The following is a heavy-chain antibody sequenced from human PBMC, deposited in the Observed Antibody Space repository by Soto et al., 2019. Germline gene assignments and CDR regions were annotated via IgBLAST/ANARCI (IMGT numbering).Heavy chain of an antibody. Sequence: GESLKISCKTSGYRFSNYWIGWVRQMPGSGLEWLGLVYPGDSDTRYSPSFQGQVTISADKSISTAYLQWSSLKASDTAMYYCARHRYYYGSGSYSYYYGMDVWGQGTTVTVSS. V-gene: IGHV5-51*01. CDR3: ARHRYYYGSGSYSYYYGMDV. CDR1: GYRFSNYW. CDR2: VYPGDSDT. D-gene: IGHD3-10*01. J-gene: IGHJ6*02.